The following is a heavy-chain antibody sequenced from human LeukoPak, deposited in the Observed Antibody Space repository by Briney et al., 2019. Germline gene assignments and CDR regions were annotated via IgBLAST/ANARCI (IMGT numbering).Heavy chain of an antibody. CDR2: IDGSGDTI. Sequence: GESLRLSCAASGFTFNDYSMNWVRQAPGKGLEWVSYIDGSGDTIYYADSVKGRFTISRDNAKNSLDLQMNSLGDEDTAVYYCSRRFDCWGQGTLVTVSS. CDR3: SRRFDC. CDR1: GFTFNDYS. V-gene: IGHV3-48*02. J-gene: IGHJ4*02.